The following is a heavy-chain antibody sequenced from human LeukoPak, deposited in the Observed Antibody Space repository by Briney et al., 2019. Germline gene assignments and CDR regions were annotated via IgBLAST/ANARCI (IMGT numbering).Heavy chain of an antibody. CDR3: ARVGPIYYYYYMDV. CDR1: GFTFSSYG. V-gene: IGHV3-7*01. D-gene: IGHD3/OR15-3a*01. Sequence: GRSLRLSCAASGFTFSSYGMHWVRQAPGKGLEWVANIKQDGSEKYYVDSVKGRFTISRDNAKNSLYLQMNSLRAEDTAVYYCARVGPIYYYYYMDVWGKGTTVTVSS. J-gene: IGHJ6*03. CDR2: IKQDGSEK.